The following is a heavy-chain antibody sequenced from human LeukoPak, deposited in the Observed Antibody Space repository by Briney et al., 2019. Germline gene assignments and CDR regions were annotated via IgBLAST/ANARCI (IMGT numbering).Heavy chain of an antibody. D-gene: IGHD3-9*01. V-gene: IGHV4-59*08. Sequence: SETLSLTCTVSGASISSYYWTWIRQPPGKGLEWIGFTSFSGSTNYDPSLRSRVTISLDTSRNQFSLTLNAMTAADTAVYYCARRNYDILTGFYGGGTYNYYYTDVWGKGTTVIVSS. J-gene: IGHJ6*03. CDR3: ARRNYDILTGFYGGGTYNYYYTDV. CDR1: GASISSYY. CDR2: TSFSGST.